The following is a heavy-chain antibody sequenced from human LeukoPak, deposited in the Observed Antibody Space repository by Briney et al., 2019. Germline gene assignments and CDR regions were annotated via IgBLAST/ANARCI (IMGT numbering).Heavy chain of an antibody. J-gene: IGHJ4*02. Sequence: GESLRLSCAASGFTLSDAWMSWVRQAPGKGLEWVGRIKSKTDGGTTDYVAPVKGRFTISRDDSKNMLYLQMNSLRSEDTAVYYCATVGYAVVGFDYWGQGTLVTVSS. CDR2: IKSKTDGGTT. V-gene: IGHV3-15*01. D-gene: IGHD2-15*01. CDR3: ATVGYAVVGFDY. CDR1: GFTLSDAW.